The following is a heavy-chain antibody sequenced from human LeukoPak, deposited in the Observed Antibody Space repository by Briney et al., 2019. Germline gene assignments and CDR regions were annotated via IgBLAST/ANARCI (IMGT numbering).Heavy chain of an antibody. CDR3: ARHDWFEP. V-gene: IGHV3-66*04. CDR2: IYTGSHT. Sequence: GGSLRLSCAASGFIVSGDYMSWVCQAPGKGLGWVSVIYTGSHTYYADSVKGRFTISRDNSRNTLYLQMNSLRVEDTAVYYCARHDWFEPWGQGTLVTVSS. CDR1: GFIVSGDY. J-gene: IGHJ5*02.